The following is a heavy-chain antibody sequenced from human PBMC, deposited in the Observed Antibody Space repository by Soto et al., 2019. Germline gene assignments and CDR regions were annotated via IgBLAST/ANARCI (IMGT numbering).Heavy chain of an antibody. CDR2: IRGDAGST. CDR3: AKDRYAAAGPDY. D-gene: IGHD6-13*01. J-gene: IGHJ4*02. Sequence: PGGSLRLSCAASGFTFSNYAMNWVRQAPGKGLEWVSVIRGDAGSTYYADSVKGRFTISRDNPKNTLYLQMNSLRADDTAVYYCAKDRYAAAGPDYWGQGTLVTVSS. CDR1: GFTFSNYA. V-gene: IGHV3-23*01.